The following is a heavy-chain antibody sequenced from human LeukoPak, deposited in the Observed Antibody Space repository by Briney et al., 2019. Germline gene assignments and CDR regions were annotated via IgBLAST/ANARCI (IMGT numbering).Heavy chain of an antibody. V-gene: IGHV3-33*01. J-gene: IGHJ4*02. CDR1: GFTFSSYG. D-gene: IGHD3-16*01. CDR2: IWYDGSNK. Sequence: PGRSLRLSCAASGFTFSSYGMHWVRQAPGKGLEWVAVIWYDGSNKYYADFVKGRFTISRDNSKNTLYLQMNSLRVEDTAVYYCARDLYADYVWGSFDYWGQGTLVTVSS. CDR3: ARDLYADYVWGSFDY.